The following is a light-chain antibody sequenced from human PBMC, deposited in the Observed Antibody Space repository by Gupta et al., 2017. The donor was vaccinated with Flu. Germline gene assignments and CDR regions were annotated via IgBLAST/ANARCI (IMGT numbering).Light chain of an antibody. CDR2: GAS. CDR1: QTISNA. V-gene: IGKV1D-16*01. CDR3: RQYKSYPIT. J-gene: IGKJ5*01. Sequence: DIQMTQYPSSLSASVGDRVIITCRASQTISNALGWYQQKPGKAPKSLIYGASSLQNGVPSRFSGSGSGTDFTLTISSLQPEDIGTYYCRQYKSYPITFGQGTRLE.